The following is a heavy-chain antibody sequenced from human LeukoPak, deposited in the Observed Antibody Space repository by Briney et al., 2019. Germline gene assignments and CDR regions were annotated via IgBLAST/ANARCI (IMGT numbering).Heavy chain of an antibody. Sequence: ASVKVSCKASGYTFTSYYMHWVRHAPGQGLEWMGIINPSGGSTSYAQNFQGGVTMTRDTSISTAYMELSRLRSDDTAVYYCATTGGDYDGGTFDYWGQGSLVTVSS. V-gene: IGHV1-46*01. CDR2: INPSGGST. CDR1: GYTFTSYY. CDR3: ATTGGDYDGGTFDY. J-gene: IGHJ4*02. D-gene: IGHD4-17*01.